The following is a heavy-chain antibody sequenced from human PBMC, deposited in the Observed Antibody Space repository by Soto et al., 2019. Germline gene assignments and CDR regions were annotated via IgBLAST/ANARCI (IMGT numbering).Heavy chain of an antibody. CDR3: ARDDYYDSSVAPFDI. D-gene: IGHD3-22*01. J-gene: IGHJ3*02. CDR2: INPSGGST. V-gene: IGHV1-46*01. Sequence: ASVKVSCKASGYTFTSYYMHWVRQAPGQGLEWMGIINPSGGSTNYAQKLQGRVTMTTDTSMNTAYMELRSLRSDDTAVYYCARDDYYDSSVAPFDIWGQGTMVTVSS. CDR1: GYTFTSYY.